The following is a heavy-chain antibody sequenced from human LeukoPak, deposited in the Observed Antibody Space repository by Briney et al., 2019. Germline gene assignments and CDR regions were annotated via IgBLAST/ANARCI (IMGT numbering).Heavy chain of an antibody. V-gene: IGHV1-2*02. D-gene: IGHD2-8*01. CDR3: ARVGVRVPSLGAFDI. J-gene: IGHJ3*02. CDR1: GYTFTCYY. Sequence: ASVKVSCKASGYTFTCYYMHWVRQAPGQGLEWMGWINPNSGGTNYAQKFQGRVTMTRDTSISTAYMELSRLRSVDTAEYYCARVGVRVPSLGAFDIWGQGTMVTVSS. CDR2: INPNSGGT.